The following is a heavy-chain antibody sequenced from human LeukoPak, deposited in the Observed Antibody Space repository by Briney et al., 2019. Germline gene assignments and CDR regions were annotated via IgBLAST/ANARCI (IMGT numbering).Heavy chain of an antibody. D-gene: IGHD6-19*01. CDR3: AKGTDSSGWEDFDY. Sequence: PGGSLRLSCAASGFTFSNSMNWVRQAPGKGLEWVSSISTSSSYIHYADSLKGRFTISRDNAKNSLYLQMNSLRAEDTALYYCAKGTDSSGWEDFDYWGQGTLVTVSS. V-gene: IGHV3-21*04. J-gene: IGHJ4*02. CDR2: ISTSSSYI. CDR1: GFTFSNS.